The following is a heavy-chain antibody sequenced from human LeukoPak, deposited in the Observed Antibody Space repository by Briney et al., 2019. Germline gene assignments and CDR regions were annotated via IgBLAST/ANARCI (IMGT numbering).Heavy chain of an antibody. V-gene: IGHV4-39*07. CDR2: IYYISGST. J-gene: IGHJ4*02. CDR3: ARRVHSSSWSSYFDY. Sequence: SETLSLTCTVSGGSISTSSYYWGWIRQPPGKGLEWIGNIYYISGSTYYNPSLKSRVTISVDTSKNQFFLKLSSVTATDTAVYYCARRVHSSSWSSYFDYWGQETLVTVSS. CDR1: GGSISTSSYY. D-gene: IGHD6-13*01.